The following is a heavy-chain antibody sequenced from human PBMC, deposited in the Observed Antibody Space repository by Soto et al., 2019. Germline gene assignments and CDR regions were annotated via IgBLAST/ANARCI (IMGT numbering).Heavy chain of an antibody. Sequence: SVKVSCKTSGFTFSHSAMQWVRQARGQSLEWIGWIVVGSGNTNYAQKFQERVTISWDMSTNTAYMELSSLRSEDTAVYYCAKSAGSNAYYPNDYWGQGALVTVSS. CDR2: IVVGSGNT. CDR1: GFTFSHSA. D-gene: IGHD3-16*01. J-gene: IGHJ4*02. V-gene: IGHV1-58*02. CDR3: AKSAGSNAYYPNDY.